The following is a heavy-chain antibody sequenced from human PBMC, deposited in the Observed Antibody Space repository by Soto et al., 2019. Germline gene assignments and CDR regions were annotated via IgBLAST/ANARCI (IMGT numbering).Heavy chain of an antibody. V-gene: IGHV3-7*03. CDR1: EFISKSHC. D-gene: IGHD3-10*01. CDR3: AKCGSGCYYSF. CDR2: INQDGSAK. Sequence: XGSLRLPCVASEFISKSHCMSWVRQAPGKGLEWVASINQDGSAKKYGKSVEGRFTISRDNDKNSLYLQMNNLSADDTAVYYCAKCGSGCYYSFWGQGATVTVS. J-gene: IGHJ6*02.